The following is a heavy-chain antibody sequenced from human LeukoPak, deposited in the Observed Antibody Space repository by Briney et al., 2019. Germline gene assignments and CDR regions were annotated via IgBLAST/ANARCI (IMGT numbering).Heavy chain of an antibody. CDR1: GGSISSSNW. CDR3: XXXXYYGSGSQYYFDC. V-gene: IGHV4-4*02. J-gene: IGHJ4*02. CDR2: IYHSGST. Sequence: SETLSLTCAVSGGSISSSNWWSWVRQPPGKGLEWIGEIYHSGSTNYNPSLKSRVTISVDKSKNQFSLKLSSVTAADTAVYYXXXXXYYGSGSQYYFDCWGQGTLVTVSS. D-gene: IGHD3-10*01.